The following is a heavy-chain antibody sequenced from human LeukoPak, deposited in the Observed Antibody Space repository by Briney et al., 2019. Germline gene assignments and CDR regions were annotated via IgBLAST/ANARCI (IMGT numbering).Heavy chain of an antibody. CDR2: IRQDGTEN. Sequence: SGGSLRLSCAASGFSFSNYWMSWVRQAPGKGLEWVANIRQDGTENYYVDSVKGRFTFSRDNARNSLYLQMNSLRAEDTAVYYCARDDSSGWYATFDYWGQGTLVTVSS. V-gene: IGHV3-7*01. D-gene: IGHD6-19*01. J-gene: IGHJ4*02. CDR1: GFSFSNYW. CDR3: ARDDSSGWYATFDY.